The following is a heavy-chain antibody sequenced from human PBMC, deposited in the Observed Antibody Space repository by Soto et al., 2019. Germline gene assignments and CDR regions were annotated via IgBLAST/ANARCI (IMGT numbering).Heavy chain of an antibody. Sequence: GGSLRLSCAASGFTFSSYGMHWVRQAPGKGLEWVAVIWYDGSNKHYADSVKGRFTISRDNSKNTQYLQMNSLRAEDTAVYYCARVYCSSTSCYEGLGAFDIWGQGTMVTVSS. V-gene: IGHV3-33*01. CDR1: GFTFSSYG. D-gene: IGHD2-2*01. J-gene: IGHJ3*02. CDR2: IWYDGSNK. CDR3: ARVYCSSTSCYEGLGAFDI.